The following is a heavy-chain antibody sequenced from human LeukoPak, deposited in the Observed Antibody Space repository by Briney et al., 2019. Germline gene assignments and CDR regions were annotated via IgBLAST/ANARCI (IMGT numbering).Heavy chain of an antibody. CDR1: GFTFSSYS. Sequence: PGGSLRLSCAASGFTFSSYSMHWVRQAPGKGLEWVSSISASSSSIYYADSVKGRFTISRDNAKNSLYLQMNSLRAEDTAVYYCARDTHGRWLGSSSWYSVVHPVSYYYYGMDVWGQGTTVTVSS. J-gene: IGHJ6*02. CDR3: ARDTHGRWLGSSSWYSVVHPVSYYYYGMDV. CDR2: ISASSSSI. D-gene: IGHD6-13*01. V-gene: IGHV3-21*01.